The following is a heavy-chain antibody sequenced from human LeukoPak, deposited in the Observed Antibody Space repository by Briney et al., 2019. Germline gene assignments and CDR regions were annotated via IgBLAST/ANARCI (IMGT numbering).Heavy chain of an antibody. D-gene: IGHD3-3*01. CDR2: VNGNGGST. CDR1: GFSFSTYA. V-gene: IGHV3-23*01. CDR3: AKEYVLYDFWSGPFDY. J-gene: IGHJ4*02. Sequence: GGSLRLSCAASGFSFSTYAMSWVRQAPGKGLEWVSGVNGNGGSTSYADSVKGRFTISRDNSKNTLYLQMNSLRAEDTAVYYCAKEYVLYDFWSGPFDYWGQGTLVTVSS.